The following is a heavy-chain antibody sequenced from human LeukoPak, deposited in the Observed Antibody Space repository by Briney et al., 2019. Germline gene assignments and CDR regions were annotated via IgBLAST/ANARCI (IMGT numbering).Heavy chain of an antibody. J-gene: IGHJ3*02. CDR2: INYSGST. V-gene: IGHV4-59*08. D-gene: IGHD2-21*02. Sequence: PSETLSLTCTVSGGSISSYYWSWIRQPPGKGLEWIGYINYSGSTNYNPSLKSRVTISVDTSKNQFSLKLSSVTAADTAVYYCARHIVVVTATHDAFDIWGQGTMVSVSS. CDR1: GGSISSYY. CDR3: ARHIVVVTATHDAFDI.